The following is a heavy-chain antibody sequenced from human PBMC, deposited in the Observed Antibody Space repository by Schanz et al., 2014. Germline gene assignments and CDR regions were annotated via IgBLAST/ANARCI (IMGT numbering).Heavy chain of an antibody. CDR1: RFTFSNYA. V-gene: IGHV3-74*02. J-gene: IGHJ5*02. CDR2: IDGEGTDT. CDR3: VRDERISSGVWFDP. D-gene: IGHD3-22*01. Sequence: EVQLVESGGGLVQPGGSLRLSCAASRFTFSNYAMSWVRQAPGKGLEWVARIDGEGTDTRYADSVKGRFTISRDNARNMVFLQMSSLRADDTAVYYCVRDERISSGVWFDPWGQGTLVTVSS.